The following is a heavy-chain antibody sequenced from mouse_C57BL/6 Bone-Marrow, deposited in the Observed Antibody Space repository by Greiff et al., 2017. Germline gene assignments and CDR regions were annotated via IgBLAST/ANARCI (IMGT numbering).Heavy chain of an antibody. Sequence: QVQLQPSGAELVKPGASVKMSCKASGYTFTSYWITWVKQRPGQGLEWIGDIYPGSGSTNYNEKFKSKATLTVDTSSSTAYMQLSSLTSEDSAVYYCARRLFYAMDYWGQGTSVTVSS. CDR2: IYPGSGST. CDR1: GYTFTSYW. CDR3: ARRLFYAMDY. J-gene: IGHJ4*01. V-gene: IGHV1-55*01.